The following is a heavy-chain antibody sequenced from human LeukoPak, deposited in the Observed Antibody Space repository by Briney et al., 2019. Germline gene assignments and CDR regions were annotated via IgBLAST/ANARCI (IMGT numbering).Heavy chain of an antibody. V-gene: IGHV3-21*01. CDR1: GFTFSSYS. J-gene: IGHJ4*02. D-gene: IGHD3-10*01. CDR2: IGSSSSYI. Sequence: GGSLRLSCAASGFTFSSYSMNWVRQAPGKGLEWVSSIGSSSSYIYYADSVKGRFTISRDNAKNSLYLQMNSLRAEDTAVYYCARDYGSGYWGQGTLVTVSS. CDR3: ARDYGSGY.